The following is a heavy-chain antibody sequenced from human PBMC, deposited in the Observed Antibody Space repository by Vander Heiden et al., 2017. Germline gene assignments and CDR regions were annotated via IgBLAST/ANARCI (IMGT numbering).Heavy chain of an antibody. J-gene: IGHJ6*02. V-gene: IGHV3-30*18. CDR1: GFTFCSSG. CDR3: AKDIDEPRHAYYYGMDV. D-gene: IGHD3-16*02. CDR2: ISYDGSNK. Sequence: VQLVDSGGGVVQPGRSLRLSCAASGFTFCSSGMHWVRQAPGRGLEWVAVISYDGSNKYYADSVKGRFTISRDNSKITLYLQMNSLRAEDTAVYYCAKDIDEPRHAYYYGMDVWGQGTTVTVSS.